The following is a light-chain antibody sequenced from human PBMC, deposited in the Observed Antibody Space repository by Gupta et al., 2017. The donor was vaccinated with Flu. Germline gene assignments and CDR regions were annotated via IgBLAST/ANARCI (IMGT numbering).Light chain of an antibody. CDR3: QQDDNLLFT. CDR2: DAS. Sequence: DIQMTQSPSSLSASVGDRITITCQASQDISNYLNWYQQKPGKAPKLLIYDASNLETGVPSRFSGSGSGTDFTFTISSLQPEDVAIYYCQQDDNLLFTFGQGTXVEIK. J-gene: IGKJ2*01. CDR1: QDISNY. V-gene: IGKV1-33*01.